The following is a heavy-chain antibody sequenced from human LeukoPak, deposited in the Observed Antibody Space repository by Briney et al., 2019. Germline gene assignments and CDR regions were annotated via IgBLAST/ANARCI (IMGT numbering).Heavy chain of an antibody. Sequence: ASVKVSCTASGGTFSRYAISRVRQAPGQGLEWMGIMNPSGGSTSYAQKFQGWVTMTRDASISTAYMELSRLRSDDTAVYYCARGGITGTTRGPTRLNDAFDIWGQGTMVTVSS. J-gene: IGHJ3*02. CDR3: ARGGITGTTRGPTRLNDAFDI. CDR2: MNPSGGST. D-gene: IGHD1-20*01. V-gene: IGHV1-2*04. CDR1: GGTFSRYA.